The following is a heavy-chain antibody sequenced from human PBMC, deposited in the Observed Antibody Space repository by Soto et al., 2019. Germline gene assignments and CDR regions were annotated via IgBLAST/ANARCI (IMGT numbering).Heavy chain of an antibody. CDR3: AKDQGDTGGAYFDY. V-gene: IGHV3-23*01. CDR2: ISGRGGST. D-gene: IGHD5-18*01. Sequence: GGSLRLSCAASGFTFSSYAMSWVRQAPGKGLEGVSAISGRGGSTYYADSVKGRFTISRDNSKNTLYLQMNSLRAEETAVYYVAKDQGDTGGAYFDYWGQGTLVTVSS. CDR1: GFTFSSYA. J-gene: IGHJ4*02.